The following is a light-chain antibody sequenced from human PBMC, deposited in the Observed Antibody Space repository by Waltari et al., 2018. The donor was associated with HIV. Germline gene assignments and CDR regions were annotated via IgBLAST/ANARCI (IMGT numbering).Light chain of an antibody. CDR3: LQDFIFPYT. J-gene: IGKJ2*01. Sequence: IHMTQSPASLSASVGDTVTITCRANQYIAKELSWYQHKPGRAPTLLIYDASTLQSGVSSRFSGSGSGTYFTLTINSLQPEDFATYYCLQDFIFPYTFGQGTNLDIK. CDR1: QYIAKE. V-gene: IGKV1-6*01. CDR2: DAS.